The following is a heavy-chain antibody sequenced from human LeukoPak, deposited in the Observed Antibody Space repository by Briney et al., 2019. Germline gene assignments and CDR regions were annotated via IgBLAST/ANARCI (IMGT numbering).Heavy chain of an antibody. CDR3: AREEDYSNSGYWYFDL. Sequence: SETLSLTCAVYGGSFSGYYWSWIRQPPGKGLEWIGEINHSGSTNYNPSLKSRVTISVDTSKNQFSLKPSSVTAADTAVYYCAREEDYSNSGYWYFDLWGRGTLVTVSS. D-gene: IGHD4-11*01. CDR2: INHSGST. J-gene: IGHJ2*01. V-gene: IGHV4-34*01. CDR1: GGSFSGYY.